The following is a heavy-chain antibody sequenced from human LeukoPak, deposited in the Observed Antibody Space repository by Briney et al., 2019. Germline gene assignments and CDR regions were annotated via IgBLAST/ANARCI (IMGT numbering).Heavy chain of an antibody. V-gene: IGHV3-66*02. CDR2: IYSGGST. J-gene: IGHJ4*02. Sequence: GGSLRLSCAASGFTVSSNYMSWVRQAPGKGLEWVSVIYSGGSTYYADSVKGRFTISRDNSKNTLYLRMNSLRAEDTAVYYCARSLQWPNDYWGQGTLVTVSS. CDR1: GFTVSSNY. D-gene: IGHD6-19*01. CDR3: ARSLQWPNDY.